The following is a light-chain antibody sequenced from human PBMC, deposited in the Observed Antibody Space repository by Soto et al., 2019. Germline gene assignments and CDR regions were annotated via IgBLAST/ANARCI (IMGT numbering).Light chain of an antibody. J-gene: IGKJ2*01. Sequence: EIVLTQSPATPSLSPGERATLSCRATQSVSSYLAWYQQKPGQAPRLLIYDASNTATGIPARFSGSGSGTDFTLTISSLGPEDFAVYYWQQRSNWRYTFGQGTKLEIK. CDR2: DAS. CDR1: QSVSSY. V-gene: IGKV3-11*01. CDR3: QQRSNWRYT.